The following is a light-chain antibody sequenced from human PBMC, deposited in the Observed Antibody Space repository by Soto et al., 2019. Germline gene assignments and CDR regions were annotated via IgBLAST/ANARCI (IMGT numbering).Light chain of an antibody. V-gene: IGLV2-14*01. CDR3: SSYTSSSSYV. Sequence: QAVVTQPASVSGSPGQSITISCTGTSSDVGSYNYVSWYQQHPGKAPKLMIYVVSNRPSGVSNRFSGSKSGNTASLTISGLQAEDEADYYCSSYTSSSSYVFGTGTKLTVL. J-gene: IGLJ1*01. CDR1: SSDVGSYNY. CDR2: VVS.